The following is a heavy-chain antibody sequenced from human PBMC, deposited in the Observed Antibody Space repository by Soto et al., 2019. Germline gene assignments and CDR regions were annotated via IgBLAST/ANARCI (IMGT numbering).Heavy chain of an antibody. D-gene: IGHD6-19*01. CDR1: GGSITRNNHY. CDR2: ILYSGST. J-gene: IGHJ4*02. V-gene: IGHV4-39*01. CDR3: ARLGSSGWYQGSYFDY. Sequence: QLQLQESGPGLVKPSETLSLTCIVSGGSITRNNHYWGWIRQSPGKGLEWIGRILYSGSTNYNPSRKSRVTLSVETSKNRFSLKMSSVTAADTALYYCARLGSSGWYQGSYFDYWGQGTLVTVSS.